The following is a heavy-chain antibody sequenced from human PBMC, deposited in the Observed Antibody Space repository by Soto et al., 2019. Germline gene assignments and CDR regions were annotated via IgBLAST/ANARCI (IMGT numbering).Heavy chain of an antibody. J-gene: IGHJ4*02. CDR2: INPDNANT. Sequence: GASVKVSCKASGYTFTNYAMHWVRQAPGQRLEWMGWINPDNANTKYSQKFQGRFTITRDTSATTAYMELSSLRSEDTAVYYCARENSGPGDFDCWGQGTLVTVSS. D-gene: IGHD5-12*01. CDR3: ARENSGPGDFDC. V-gene: IGHV1-3*01. CDR1: GYTFTNYA.